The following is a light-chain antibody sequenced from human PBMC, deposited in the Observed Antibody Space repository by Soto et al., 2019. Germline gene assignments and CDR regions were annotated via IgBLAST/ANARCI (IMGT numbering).Light chain of an antibody. CDR1: QGISSY. V-gene: IGKV1-9*01. Sequence: DIQLTQSPSFLSASVGDRVTITCRASQGISSYLAWYQQKPGKAPKFLIYAASTLQSGVPSRFSGSGSGTEFTLTISSLLPEDFATYYCQQLNSYPPSITFGQGTRLEIK. J-gene: IGKJ5*01. CDR3: QQLNSYPPSIT. CDR2: AAS.